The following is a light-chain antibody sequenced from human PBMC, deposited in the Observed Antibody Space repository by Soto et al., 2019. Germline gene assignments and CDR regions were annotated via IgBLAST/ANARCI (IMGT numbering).Light chain of an antibody. CDR2: GAS. CDR3: QQYDSWPHT. Sequence: EIVMTQSPATLSVSPGERVTLSCMARQSVSSNLAWYQQKPGQAPRLLIYGASFRASGFPARFSGSGSGTEFSLTISSLQSEDFGIYYCQQYDSWPHTFGQGTKVDIK. V-gene: IGKV3-15*01. CDR1: QSVSSN. J-gene: IGKJ2*01.